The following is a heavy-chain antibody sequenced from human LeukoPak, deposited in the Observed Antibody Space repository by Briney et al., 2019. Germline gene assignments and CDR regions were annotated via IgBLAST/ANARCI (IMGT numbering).Heavy chain of an antibody. V-gene: IGHV4-38-2*02. CDR3: ARDLPLDRLVGSTFDY. Sequence: SETLSLTCTVTGDSITSGYYWGWIRQFPGKGLEWIGNIYHSGSTYYNPSLKSRVTISVDTSKNQFSLSMSSVTAADTAVYHCARDLPLDRLVGSTFDYWGQGTLVIVSS. CDR1: GDSITSGYY. CDR2: IYHSGST. J-gene: IGHJ4*02. D-gene: IGHD1-26*01.